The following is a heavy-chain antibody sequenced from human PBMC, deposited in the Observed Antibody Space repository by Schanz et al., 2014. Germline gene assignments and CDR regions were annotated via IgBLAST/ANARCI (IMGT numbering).Heavy chain of an antibody. J-gene: IGHJ3*02. CDR2: ISPYNGDT. V-gene: IGHV1-18*01. CDR3: ARGTMPGTFDI. CDR1: GGTFSSFG. D-gene: IGHD2-2*01. Sequence: QVQLVQSGAEVKKPGSSMKVSCKASGGTFSSFGINWVRQAPGQGLEWMGWISPYNGDTNYALKLQGRVTMTTDTSTSTAYMELSSLRYEDTALYYCARGTMPGTFDIWGQGTMVTVSS.